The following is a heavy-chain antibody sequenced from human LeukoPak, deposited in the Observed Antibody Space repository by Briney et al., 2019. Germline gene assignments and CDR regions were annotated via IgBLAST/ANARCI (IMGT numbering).Heavy chain of an antibody. V-gene: IGHV3-66*02. CDR3: ARGVHNFWSGFYFDY. Sequence: GGSLRLSCAASGFIVSSNYMSWVRQAPGKGLEWVSVIYSGGSTYCADSVKGRFTISRDKSKNTLFLQMNSLRVEDTAVYYCARGVHNFWSGFYFDYWGQGTLVTVSS. J-gene: IGHJ4*02. CDR1: GFIVSSNY. CDR2: IYSGGST. D-gene: IGHD3-3*01.